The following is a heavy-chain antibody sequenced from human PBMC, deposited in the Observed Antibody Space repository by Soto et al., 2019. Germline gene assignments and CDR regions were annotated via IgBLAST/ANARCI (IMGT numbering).Heavy chain of an antibody. CDR1: GGSISSYY. J-gene: IGHJ6*03. D-gene: IGHD3-22*01. Sequence: SETLSLTCTVSGGSISSYYWSWIRQPPGKGLEWIGYIYYSGSTNYNPSLKSRVTISVDTSKNQFSLKLSSVTAADTAVYYCARLNRDYYYMDVWGKGTTVTVSS. CDR3: ARLNRDYYYMDV. CDR2: IYYSGST. V-gene: IGHV4-59*08.